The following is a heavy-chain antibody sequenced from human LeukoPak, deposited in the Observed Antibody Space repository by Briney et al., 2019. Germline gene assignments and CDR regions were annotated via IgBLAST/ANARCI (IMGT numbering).Heavy chain of an antibody. CDR2: IYTSGST. V-gene: IGHV4-61*02. J-gene: IGHJ4*02. Sequence: PSETLSLTCTVSGGSISSGSYYWSWIRQPAGKGLEWIGRIYTSGSTNYNPSLKSRVTITVDTSKNQFPLKLSSVTAADTAVYYCARGDYGDYHDYWGQGTLVTVSS. CDR3: ARGDYGDYHDY. CDR1: GGSISSGSYY. D-gene: IGHD4-17*01.